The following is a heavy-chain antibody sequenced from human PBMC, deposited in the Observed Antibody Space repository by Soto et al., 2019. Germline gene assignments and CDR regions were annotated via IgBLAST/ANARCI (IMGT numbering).Heavy chain of an antibody. CDR1: GYTFTSYA. CDR2: INAGNGNT. Sequence: QVQLVQSGAEAKKPGSSVKVSCKASGYTFTSYAMHWVRQAPGQRLEWMGWINAGNGNTKYSRKFQGRVTITRDTSASTAYRELSSLRSEDTAVYYCARGGGWYVWFDPWVQGTLVTVSS. D-gene: IGHD6-19*01. V-gene: IGHV1-3*01. CDR3: ARGGGWYVWFDP. J-gene: IGHJ5*02.